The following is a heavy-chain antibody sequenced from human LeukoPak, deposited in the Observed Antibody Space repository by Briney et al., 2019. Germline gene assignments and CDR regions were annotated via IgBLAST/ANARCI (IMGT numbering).Heavy chain of an antibody. CDR1: GYTFTSYG. Sequence: GASVKVSCKASGYTFTSYGISWVRQAPGQGLEWMGWISAYNGNTNYAQKLQGRVTMTTDTSTSTAYMELRSLRSDDTAVYYCASGKGYSSRYYCFDYWGQGTLVTVSS. V-gene: IGHV1-18*01. J-gene: IGHJ4*02. CDR3: ASGKGYSSRYYCFDY. D-gene: IGHD6-13*01. CDR2: ISAYNGNT.